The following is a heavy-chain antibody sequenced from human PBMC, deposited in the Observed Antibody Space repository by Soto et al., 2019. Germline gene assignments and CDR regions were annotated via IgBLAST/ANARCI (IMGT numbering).Heavy chain of an antibody. CDR1: GGSISSSSYY. J-gene: IGHJ5*02. CDR3: ARHQITIFGVVIIPDWFDP. CDR2: IYYSGST. V-gene: IGHV4-39*01. Sequence: SETLSLTCTVSGGSISSSSYYWGWIRQPPGKGLEWIGSIYYSGSTYYNPSLKSRVTISVDTSKNQFSLKLSSVTAADTAVYYCARHQITIFGVVIIPDWFDPWGQGTLVTVSS. D-gene: IGHD3-3*01.